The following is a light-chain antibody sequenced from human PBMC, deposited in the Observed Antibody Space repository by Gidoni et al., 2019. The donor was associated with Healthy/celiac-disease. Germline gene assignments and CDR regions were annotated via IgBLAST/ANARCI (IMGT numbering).Light chain of an antibody. CDR2: WAS. J-gene: IGKJ3*01. Sequence: DIVMTQSPDSLAVSLGERATINCKSSQIVLYSSNNKNYLAWYQQKPGQPPKLLIYWASTRESGVPDRFSGSGSGTDFTLTISSLQAEDVAVYDCQQYYSTPFTFGPGTKVDIK. CDR3: QQYYSTPFT. V-gene: IGKV4-1*01. CDR1: QIVLYSSNNKNY.